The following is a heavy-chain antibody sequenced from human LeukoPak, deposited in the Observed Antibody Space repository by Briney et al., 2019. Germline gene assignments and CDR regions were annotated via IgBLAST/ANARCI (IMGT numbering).Heavy chain of an antibody. CDR1: GGSISSYY. Sequence: PSETLSLTCTVSGGSISSYYWSWIRQPAGKGLEWIGRIYTSGSTNYNPSLKSRVTMSVDTSKNQFSLKLSSVTAADTAVYYCAGSTVTTEDYTYYYMDVWGKGTTVTVSS. V-gene: IGHV4-4*07. CDR3: AGSTVTTEDYTYYYMDV. J-gene: IGHJ6*03. CDR2: IYTSGST. D-gene: IGHD4-11*01.